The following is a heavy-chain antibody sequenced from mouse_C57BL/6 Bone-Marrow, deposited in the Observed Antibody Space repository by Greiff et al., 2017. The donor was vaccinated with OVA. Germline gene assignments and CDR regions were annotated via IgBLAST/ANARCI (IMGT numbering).Heavy chain of an antibody. J-gene: IGHJ2*01. Sequence: VQLQQSGAELVKPGASVKLSCKASGYTFTEYTIHWVKQRSGQGLEWIGWFYPGSGSIKYNEKFKDKATLTADKSSSTVYMELSRLTSEDSAVYFCARHEEAPITTVVARGFDYWGQGTTLTVSS. CDR1: GYTFTEYT. D-gene: IGHD1-1*01. CDR3: ARHEEAPITTVVARGFDY. V-gene: IGHV1-62-2*01. CDR2: FYPGSGSI.